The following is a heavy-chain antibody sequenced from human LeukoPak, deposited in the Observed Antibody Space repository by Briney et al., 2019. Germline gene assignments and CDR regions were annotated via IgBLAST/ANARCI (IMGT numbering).Heavy chain of an antibody. D-gene: IGHD3-10*01. CDR1: GYSISSGYY. V-gene: IGHV4-38-2*01. J-gene: IGHJ4*02. Sequence: ASETLSLTCAVSGYSISSGYYWGWIRQPPGKGLEWIGSMYHSGSTYYNPSLKSRVTISVDTSKNQFSPKLSSVTAADTAVYYCARVGSSLVRGVIGPYYFDYWGQGTLVTVSS. CDR2: MYHSGST. CDR3: ARVGSSLVRGVIGPYYFDY.